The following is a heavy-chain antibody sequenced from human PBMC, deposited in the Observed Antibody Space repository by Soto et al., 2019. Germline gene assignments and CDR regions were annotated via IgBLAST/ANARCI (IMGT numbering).Heavy chain of an antibody. CDR2: ISAYNGNT. D-gene: IGHD3-16*01. V-gene: IGHV1-18*01. CDR3: AGDGGRAGGANYWFDP. J-gene: IGHJ5*02. CDR1: GYTFTSYG. Sequence: QVQLVQSGAEVKKPGASVKVSCKASGYTFTSYGISWVRQAPGQGLEWMGWISAYNGNTNYAQKLQGRVTITTDTTRSTDYMELRSLRSDDTAVYYCAGDGGRAGGANYWFDPWGQGTLVTVSS.